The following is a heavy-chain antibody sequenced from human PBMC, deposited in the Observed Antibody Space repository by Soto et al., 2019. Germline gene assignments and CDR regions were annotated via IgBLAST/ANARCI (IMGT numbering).Heavy chain of an antibody. CDR2: INHGGTT. V-gene: IGHV4-34*01. J-gene: IGHJ5*02. D-gene: IGHD6-13*01. CDR3: AGTRQQLIRWGTGVWWIDP. Sequence: SETLSLTCAVYGASFRDYFWAWVRQPPGKGLEWIGEINHGGTTNYNPSLKSRVTISMDTSKNQFSLKMSSVTAADTAVYYCAGTRQQLIRWGTGVWWIDPWGQGTQVTVSS. CDR1: GASFRDYF.